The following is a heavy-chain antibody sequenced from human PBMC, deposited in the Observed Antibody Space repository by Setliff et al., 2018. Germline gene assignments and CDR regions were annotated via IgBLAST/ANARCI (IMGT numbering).Heavy chain of an antibody. CDR3: ARGGTFRCFDY. Sequence: SETLSLTCTVSGGSISTYYWSWIRQPPGKGLEWIGYVYYSGIANYSPSLKSRLTISVDTSKNQFSLKLRSVTAADTAVYYCARGGTFRCFDYWGQGTPVTVS. CDR2: VYYSGIA. J-gene: IGHJ4*02. D-gene: IGHD5-12*01. CDR1: GGSISTYY. V-gene: IGHV4-59*01.